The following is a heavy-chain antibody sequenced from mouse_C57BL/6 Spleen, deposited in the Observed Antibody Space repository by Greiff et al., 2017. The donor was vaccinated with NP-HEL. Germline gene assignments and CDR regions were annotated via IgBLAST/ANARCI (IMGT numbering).Heavy chain of an antibody. CDR2: ISSGGDYI. Sequence: EVMLVESGEGLVKPGGSLKLSCAASGFTFSSYAMPWVRQTPEKRLEWVAYISSGGDYIYYADTVKGRVTISRDNARNTLYLQMRSLKSEDTAMYKWTRGREWDGYFDYWGQGTTLTVSS. V-gene: IGHV5-9-1*02. J-gene: IGHJ2*01. CDR1: GFTFSSYA. CDR3: TRGREWDGYFDY. D-gene: IGHD4-1*01.